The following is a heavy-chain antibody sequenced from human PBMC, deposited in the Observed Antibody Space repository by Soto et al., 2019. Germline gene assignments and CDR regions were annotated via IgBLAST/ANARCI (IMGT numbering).Heavy chain of an antibody. V-gene: IGHV1-8*01. CDR1: GHTFTSYD. CDR3: ARSGHPYIVLMVYAISRSY. Sequence: GASVKVSCKASGHTFTSYDINWVRQATGQGLEWMGWMNPNSGNTGYAQKFQGRVTMTRNTSISTAYMELSSLRSEDTAVYYCARSGHPYIVLMVYAISRSYWGQGTLVTVSS. CDR2: MNPNSGNT. D-gene: IGHD2-8*01. J-gene: IGHJ4*02.